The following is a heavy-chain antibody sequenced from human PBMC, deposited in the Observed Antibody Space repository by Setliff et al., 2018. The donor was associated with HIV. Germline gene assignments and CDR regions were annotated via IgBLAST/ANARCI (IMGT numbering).Heavy chain of an antibody. Sequence: GGSLRLSCAASGFTFSSYWMNWVRQAPGKGLVWVSRINSDGSSTSYADSVKGRFTISRDNSKNTVDLQLNSLRLEDTAVYYCVKDSNWAFDYWGQGTLVTVSS. CDR1: GFTFSSYW. D-gene: IGHD2-2*01. J-gene: IGHJ4*02. CDR2: INSDGSST. CDR3: VKDSNWAFDY. V-gene: IGHV3-74*01.